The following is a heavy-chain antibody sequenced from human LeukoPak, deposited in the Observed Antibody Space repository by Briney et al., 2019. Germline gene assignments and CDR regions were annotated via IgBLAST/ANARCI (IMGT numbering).Heavy chain of an antibody. Sequence: GESLKISFKGSGYSFTSYWIGWVRQMPGKGLEWMGIIYPGDSDTRYSPSFQGQVTISADKSISTAYLQWSSLKASDTAMYYCARLDYYDSSGYSDFDYWGQGTLVTVSS. V-gene: IGHV5-51*01. CDR3: ARLDYYDSSGYSDFDY. D-gene: IGHD3-22*01. CDR1: GYSFTSYW. J-gene: IGHJ4*02. CDR2: IYPGDSDT.